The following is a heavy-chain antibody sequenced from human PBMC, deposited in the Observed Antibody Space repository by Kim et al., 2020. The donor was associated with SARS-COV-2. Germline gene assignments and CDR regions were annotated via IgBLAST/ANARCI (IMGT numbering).Heavy chain of an antibody. D-gene: IGHD3-9*01. V-gene: IGHV3-33*06. CDR2: ICNDGSST. CDR3: AKIPRPHGDFDWFLLDY. Sequence: GGSLRLSCAASGFTFSSYAMHWVRQAPGKGLEWVAVICNDGSSTYYADSVKGRFTISRDNSKNTLYLQMNSLRAEDTAVYYCAKIPRPHGDFDWFLLDY. J-gene: IGHJ4*01. CDR1: GFTFSSYA.